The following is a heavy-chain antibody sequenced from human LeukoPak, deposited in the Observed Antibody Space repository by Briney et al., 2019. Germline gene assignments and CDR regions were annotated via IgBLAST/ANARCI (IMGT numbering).Heavy chain of an antibody. J-gene: IGHJ4*02. Sequence: PSETLSLTCTVSGGSISSSLFYWALIRQPPGKGLEWIGIVYYSGSTYCNPSLKSRVTISVDTSKNQFSLKLSSVTAADTAVYYCARLLDTSGLFDYWGQGTLVTVSS. V-gene: IGHV4-39*01. CDR2: VYYSGST. CDR1: GGSISSSLFY. CDR3: ARLLDTSGLFDY. D-gene: IGHD3-22*01.